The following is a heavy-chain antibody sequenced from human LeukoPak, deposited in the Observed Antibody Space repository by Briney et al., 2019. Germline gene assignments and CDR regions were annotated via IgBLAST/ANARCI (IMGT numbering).Heavy chain of an antibody. CDR1: GYTFTSYN. CDR3: ARGSSGWYSVAY. CDR2: INPSGGST. D-gene: IGHD6-19*01. Sequence: AAVKVSCKASGYTFTSYNMHWVRQAPGQGLEWMGIINPSGGSTSYAQKFQGRLTMIRNTCTSTVYMELSSLRSEDTAVYYCARGSSGWYSVAYWRKGTMVTV. J-gene: IGHJ4*02. V-gene: IGHV1-46*01.